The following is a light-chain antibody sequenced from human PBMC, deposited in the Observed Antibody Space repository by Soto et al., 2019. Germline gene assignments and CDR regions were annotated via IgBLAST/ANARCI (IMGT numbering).Light chain of an antibody. CDR1: QSISGW. V-gene: IGKV1-5*01. Sequence: GDRVTITCRASQSISGWLAWYQQKPGKAPNLLIYGASNLASGVPSRFSGSGSATEFTLTISSLQPDDFATYYCQQYNSYSYTFGQGTKLEI. CDR2: GAS. CDR3: QQYNSYSYT. J-gene: IGKJ2*01.